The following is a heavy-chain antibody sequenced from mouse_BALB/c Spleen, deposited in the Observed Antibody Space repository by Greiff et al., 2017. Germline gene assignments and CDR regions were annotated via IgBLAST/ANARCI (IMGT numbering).Heavy chain of an antibody. V-gene: IGHV3-6*02. Sequence: EVQLVESGPGLVKPSQSLSLTCSVTGYSITSGYYWNWIRQFPGNKLEWMGYISYDGSNNYNPSLKNRISITRDTSKNQFFLKLNSVTTEDTATYYCARGWYYYFDDWGQGTTLTVSS. CDR2: ISYDGSN. CDR3: ARGWYYYFDD. CDR1: GYSITSGYY. J-gene: IGHJ2*01. D-gene: IGHD2-1*01.